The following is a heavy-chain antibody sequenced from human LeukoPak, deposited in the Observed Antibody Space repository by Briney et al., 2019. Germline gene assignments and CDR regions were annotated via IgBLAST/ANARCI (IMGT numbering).Heavy chain of an antibody. D-gene: IGHD4-17*01. J-gene: IGHJ5*02. CDR1: EFTFSNAW. Sequence: GGSLRLSCAASEFTFSNAWMSWVRQAPGKGLEWVGSIKRKSDGGTTDYAAHVKGRFTISRDDSKNTLYLQMNSLKTEDTAVYYCTRRHDYGDYLNWFDPWGQGTLVTVSS. CDR3: TRRHDYGDYLNWFDP. V-gene: IGHV3-15*01. CDR2: IKRKSDGGTT.